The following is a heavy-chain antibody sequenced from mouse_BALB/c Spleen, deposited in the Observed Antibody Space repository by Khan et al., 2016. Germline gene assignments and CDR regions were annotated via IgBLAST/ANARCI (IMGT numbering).Heavy chain of an antibody. CDR2: IYPGDGDT. Sequence: QVRLQQSGAELVRPGSSVKISCKASGYAFSSYWMNWVKQRPGQGLEWIGQIYPGDGDTHYSGKFKGKVILTADKSSSTAYMQLSSLTSEDSAVYFGARGTPHANWGQGTLVTVSA. CDR1: GYAFSSYW. J-gene: IGHJ3*01. CDR3: ARGTPHAN. V-gene: IGHV1-80*01.